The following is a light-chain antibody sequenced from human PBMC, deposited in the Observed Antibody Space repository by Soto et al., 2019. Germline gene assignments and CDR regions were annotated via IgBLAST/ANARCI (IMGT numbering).Light chain of an antibody. CDR1: QSISSW. V-gene: IGKV1-5*01. Sequence: QMTQSPSTLSASVGDRVTITCRASQSISSWLAWYQQKPGKAPKLLIYDASSLESGVPSRFSGSGSGTEFTLTISSLQPDDFATYYCQQYKSYSQTFGQGTKVDI. CDR3: QQYKSYSQT. CDR2: DAS. J-gene: IGKJ1*01.